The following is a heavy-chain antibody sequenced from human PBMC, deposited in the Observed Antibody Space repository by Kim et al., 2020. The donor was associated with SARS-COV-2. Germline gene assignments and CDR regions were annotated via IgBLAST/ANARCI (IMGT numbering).Heavy chain of an antibody. J-gene: IGHJ6*02. CDR3: ATARSGSYDYGMDV. D-gene: IGHD1-26*01. CDR2: ISYDGSNK. V-gene: IGHV3-30*04. CDR1: GFTFSSYA. Sequence: GGSLRLSCAASGFTFSSYAMHWVRQAPGKGLEWVALISYDGSNKYYADSVKGRFTISRDNSKNTLYLQMNSLRAEDTAVYYCATARSGSYDYGMDVWGQGTTVTVSS.